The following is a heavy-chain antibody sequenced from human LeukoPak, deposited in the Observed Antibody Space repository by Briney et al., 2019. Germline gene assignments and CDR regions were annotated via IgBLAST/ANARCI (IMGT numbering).Heavy chain of an antibody. V-gene: IGHV3-48*03. Sequence: TGGSLRLSCAASGFTFSSYEMNWVRQAPGKGLEWVSYISSSGSTIYYADSVKGRFTISRDNAKNSLYLQMNSLRAEDTALYYCARERTPKHYYGSGTYDRYFDHWGQGTLVTVSS. D-gene: IGHD3-10*01. J-gene: IGHJ4*02. CDR1: GFTFSSYE. CDR3: ARERTPKHYYGSGTYDRYFDH. CDR2: ISSSGSTI.